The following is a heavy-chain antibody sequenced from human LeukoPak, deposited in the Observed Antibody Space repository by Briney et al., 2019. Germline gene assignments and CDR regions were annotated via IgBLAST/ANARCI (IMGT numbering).Heavy chain of an antibody. Sequence: SQTLSLTCTVSGGSISSGDYYWSWIRQPPGKGLEWIGYIYYSGSTYYNPSLKSRVTISVDTSKNQFSLKLSSVTAADTAVYYCARGGDSAEEIVVVPASDGYFDLWGRDTLVTDSS. V-gene: IGHV4-30-4*01. CDR2: IYYSGST. J-gene: IGHJ2*01. CDR1: GGSISSGDYY. D-gene: IGHD2-2*01. CDR3: ARGGDSAEEIVVVPASDGYFDL.